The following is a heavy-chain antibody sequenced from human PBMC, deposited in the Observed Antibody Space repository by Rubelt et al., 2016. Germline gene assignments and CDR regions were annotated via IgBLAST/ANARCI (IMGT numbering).Heavy chain of an antibody. J-gene: IGHJ4*02. D-gene: IGHD5-24*01. V-gene: IGHV3-30*18. CDR3: AKDENRDGYNYFDY. CDR2: ISYDGSNK. Sequence: GKGLEWVAVISYDGSNKYYADSVKGRFTISRDNSKNTLYLQMNSLRAEDTAVYYCAKDENRDGYNYFDYWGQGTLVTVSS.